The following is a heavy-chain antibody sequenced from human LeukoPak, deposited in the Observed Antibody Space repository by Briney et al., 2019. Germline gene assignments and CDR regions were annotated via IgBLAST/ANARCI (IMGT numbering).Heavy chain of an antibody. V-gene: IGHV1-2*02. CDR1: GYTFTGYY. CDR3: ARHMGHDGSGRTGPDY. Sequence: ASVKVSCKASGYTFTGYYMHWVRQAPGQGLEWMGWINPNSGGTNYAQKFQGRVTMTRDTSISTAYMELSRLKASDTAMYYCARHMGHDGSGRTGPDYWGQGTLVTVSS. D-gene: IGHD6-19*01. CDR2: INPNSGGT. J-gene: IGHJ4*02.